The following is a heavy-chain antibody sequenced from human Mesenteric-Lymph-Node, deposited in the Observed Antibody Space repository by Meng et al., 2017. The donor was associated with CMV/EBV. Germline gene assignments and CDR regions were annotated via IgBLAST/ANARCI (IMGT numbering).Heavy chain of an antibody. CDR2: ISGRGTFI. D-gene: IGHD3-3*01. CDR1: GFTLSSDM. CDR3: VRGGDFRYGMDV. Sequence: GESLKISCGISGFTLSSDMITWVRQAPGQGLEWVSSISGRGTFIYYADSVKGRFTISRDSAEKSVYLQMSSVRVEDMAVYYCVRGGDFRYGMDVWGQGTTVTVSS. J-gene: IGHJ6*02. V-gene: IGHV3-21*01.